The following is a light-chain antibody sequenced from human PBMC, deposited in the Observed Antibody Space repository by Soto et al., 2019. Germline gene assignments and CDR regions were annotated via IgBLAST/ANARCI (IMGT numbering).Light chain of an antibody. CDR1: PNCVNSADNKSY. J-gene: IGKJ4*01. V-gene: IGKV4-1*01. CDR2: WAS. Sequence: DIVMTQPPDSLAVSLGGSSAINCRCRPNCVNSADNKSYLAWYQQKPGQPPKLLIYWASTRAAGVPDRFSGSGSGTDFTLTISSLQAEDVAVYYCQQYHSTPLTFGGGTKVDIK. CDR3: QQYHSTPLT.